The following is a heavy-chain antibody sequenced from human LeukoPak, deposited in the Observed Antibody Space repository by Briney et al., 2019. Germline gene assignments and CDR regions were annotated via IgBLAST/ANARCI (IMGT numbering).Heavy chain of an antibody. CDR2: INPNSGGT. V-gene: IGHV1-2*02. Sequence: ASVKVSCKASGYNFSDYYLHWVRQAPGQGLEWMGWINPNSGGTNYAQKFQGRVTMTRDTSISTAYMELSRLRSDDTAVYYCARAIRGVISLGAFDIWGQGTMVTVSS. CDR1: GYNFSDYY. D-gene: IGHD3-10*01. J-gene: IGHJ3*02. CDR3: ARAIRGVISLGAFDI.